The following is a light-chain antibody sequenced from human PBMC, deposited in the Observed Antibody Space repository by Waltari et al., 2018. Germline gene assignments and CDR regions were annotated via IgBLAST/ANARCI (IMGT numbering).Light chain of an antibody. CDR3: QHSYNWHVS. CDR2: DAY. V-gene: IGKV3-11*01. CDR1: QSVSSQ. J-gene: IGKJ4*01. Sequence: EIVLTQSPATLSLSPGERATLSCRASQSVSSQLGWYQQKLGQAPRLLICDAYNRATGMPARFSGSGSGTDYTLTISSLETEDFGVYHCQHSYNWHVSFGGGTKVEI.